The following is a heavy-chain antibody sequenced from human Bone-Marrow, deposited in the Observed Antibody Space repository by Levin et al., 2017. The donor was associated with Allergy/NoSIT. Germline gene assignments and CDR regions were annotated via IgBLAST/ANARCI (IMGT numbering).Heavy chain of an antibody. D-gene: IGHD3-10*01. CDR3: ARVGQYYYGSGRSYYFDY. J-gene: IGHJ4*02. CDR2: INPNSGGT. CDR1: GYTFTGYY. Sequence: GESLKISCKASGYTFTGYYMHWVRQAPGQGLEWMGWINPNSGGTNYAQKFQGRVTMTRDTSISTAYMELSRLRSDDTAVYYCARVGQYYYGSGRSYYFDYWGQGTLVTVSS. V-gene: IGHV1-2*02.